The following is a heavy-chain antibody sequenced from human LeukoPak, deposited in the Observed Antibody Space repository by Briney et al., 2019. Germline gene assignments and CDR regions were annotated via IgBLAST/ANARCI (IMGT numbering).Heavy chain of an antibody. CDR3: ARDPLVGASRAFDI. Sequence: SETLSLTCTVSGGSISSGSYYWSWIRQPAGKGLEWIGRIYTSGSTNYNPSLKSRVTISVDTSKNQFSLKLSSVTAADTAVYYCARDPLVGASRAFDIWGQGTMVTVSS. V-gene: IGHV4-61*02. CDR1: GGSISSGSYY. CDR2: IYTSGST. J-gene: IGHJ3*02. D-gene: IGHD1-26*01.